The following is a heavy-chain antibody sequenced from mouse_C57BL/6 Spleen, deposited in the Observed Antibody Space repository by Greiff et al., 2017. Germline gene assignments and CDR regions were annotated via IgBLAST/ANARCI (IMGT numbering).Heavy chain of an antibody. CDR2: ISSGSSTI. J-gene: IGHJ2*01. CDR1: GFTFSDYG. D-gene: IGHD1-1*01. CDR3: ARTLTTVVAPDY. V-gene: IGHV5-17*01. Sequence: EVKLVESGGGLVKPGGSLKLSCAASGFTFSDYGMHWVRQAPEKGLEWVAYISSGSSTIYYADTVKGRFTISRDNAKNTLFLQMTRLRSEDTAMYYCARTLTTVVAPDYWGQGTTLTVSS.